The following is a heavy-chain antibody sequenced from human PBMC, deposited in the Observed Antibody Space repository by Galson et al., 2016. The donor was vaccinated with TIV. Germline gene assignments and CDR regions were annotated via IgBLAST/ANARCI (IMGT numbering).Heavy chain of an antibody. D-gene: IGHD5-18*01. J-gene: IGHJ6*02. CDR2: ISGSGATT. CDR3: AKDRAVDASMDYYFYHAMGV. Sequence: SLRLSCAASGFTFSSHAMTWVRQAPGKGLEWVSAISGSGATTHYADSVKGRFTISRDNSKNTLYVQMDSLRPEDTALYYCAKDRAVDASMDYYFYHAMGVWGQGTAVTVSS. V-gene: IGHV3-23*01. CDR1: GFTFSSHA.